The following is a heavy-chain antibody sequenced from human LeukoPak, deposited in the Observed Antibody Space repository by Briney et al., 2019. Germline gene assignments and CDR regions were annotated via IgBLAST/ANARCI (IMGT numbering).Heavy chain of an antibody. CDR3: ARGFLGLVVPAALNWFDP. D-gene: IGHD2-2*01. V-gene: IGHV4-34*01. CDR1: GGSFSGYY. CDR2: INHSGST. J-gene: IGHJ5*02. Sequence: SETLSLTCAVYGGSFSGYYWSWIRQPPGKGLEWIGEINHSGSTNYNPSLKSRVTISVDTSKNQFSLKLSSVTAADTAVYYCARGFLGLVVPAALNWFDPWGQGTLVTVSP.